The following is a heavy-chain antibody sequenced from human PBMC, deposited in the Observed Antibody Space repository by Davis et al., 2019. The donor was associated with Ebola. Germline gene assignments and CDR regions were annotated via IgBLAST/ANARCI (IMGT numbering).Heavy chain of an antibody. D-gene: IGHD3-10*01. Sequence: SVKVSCKTSGGTFNNYAISWVRQAPGQGLEWMGGIIPMFDTPTYAQKFQGRVTITADESTSTAYLYLYSVRPEDTAVYYCARGGLLMVRGLISWFDPWGQGTLVTVSS. CDR1: GGTFNNYA. V-gene: IGHV1-69*13. J-gene: IGHJ5*02. CDR3: ARGGLLMVRGLISWFDP. CDR2: IIPMFDTP.